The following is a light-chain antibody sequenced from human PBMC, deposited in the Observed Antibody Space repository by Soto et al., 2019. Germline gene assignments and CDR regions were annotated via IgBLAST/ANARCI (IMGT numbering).Light chain of an antibody. CDR1: QSISSW. CDR2: GAS. V-gene: IGKV1-5*01. Sequence: DIQMTQSPSTLSASVGDRVTITCRASQSISSWLAWYQQKPGKAPKLLIYGASTRATSFPARFSGSGSGTEFTLTISSLQSEDFAVYYCQQYDNWPLTFGGGTKVDIK. CDR3: QQYDNWPLT. J-gene: IGKJ4*01.